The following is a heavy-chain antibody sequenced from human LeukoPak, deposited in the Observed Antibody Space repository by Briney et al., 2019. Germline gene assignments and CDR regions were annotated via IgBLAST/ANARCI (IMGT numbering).Heavy chain of an antibody. J-gene: IGHJ6*04. CDR3: ARDLWFGEYCYYGMDV. V-gene: IGHV4-59*01. Sequence: KPSETLSLTCTVSGGSISSYYWSWIRQPPGKGLEWIGYIYYSGSTNYNPSLKSRVTISVDTSKNQFSLKLSSVTAADTAVYYCARDLWFGEYCYYGMDVWGKGTTVTVSS. CDR1: GGSISSYY. CDR2: IYYSGST. D-gene: IGHD3-10*01.